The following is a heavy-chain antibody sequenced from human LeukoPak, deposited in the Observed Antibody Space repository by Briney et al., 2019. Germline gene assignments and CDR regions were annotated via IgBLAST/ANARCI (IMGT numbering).Heavy chain of an antibody. V-gene: IGHV1-69*05. CDR2: IIPIFGTA. CDR1: GGTFSSYA. Sequence: SVKVSRKASGGTFSSYAISWVRQAPGQGLEWMGRIIPIFGTANYAQKFQGRVTITTDETTSTAYMELSSLRAEDTAVYYCARDQLAAGTYDYWGQGTLVTVSS. CDR3: ARDQLAAGTYDY. D-gene: IGHD6-13*01. J-gene: IGHJ4*02.